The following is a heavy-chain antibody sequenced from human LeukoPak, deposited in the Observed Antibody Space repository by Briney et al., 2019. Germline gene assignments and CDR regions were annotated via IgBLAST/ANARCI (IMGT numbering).Heavy chain of an antibody. D-gene: IGHD6-13*01. Sequence: GRSLSLSCAASGFTFSSYSMNWVRQAPGKGLEWVSSISSSSSYIYYADSVKGRFTISRDNAKNSLYLQMNSLRAEDTAVYYCASSRVWQQLSSFDYWGQGTLVTVSS. CDR1: GFTFSSYS. CDR3: ASSRVWQQLSSFDY. J-gene: IGHJ4*02. CDR2: ISSSSSYI. V-gene: IGHV3-21*01.